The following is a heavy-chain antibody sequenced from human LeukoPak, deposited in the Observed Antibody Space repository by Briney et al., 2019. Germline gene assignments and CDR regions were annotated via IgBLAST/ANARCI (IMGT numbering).Heavy chain of an antibody. CDR2: VIPILGIA. V-gene: IGHV1-69*04. CDR3: ARSYYYDAMDV. CDR1: GGTFSSYA. J-gene: IGHJ6*02. D-gene: IGHD3-22*01. Sequence: AASVKVSCKASGGTFSSYAISWVRQAPGQGLEWMGRVIPILGIANYAQKFQGRVTITADKSTSTAYMELSSLRSEDTAVYYCARSYYYDAMDVWGQGTTVTVSS.